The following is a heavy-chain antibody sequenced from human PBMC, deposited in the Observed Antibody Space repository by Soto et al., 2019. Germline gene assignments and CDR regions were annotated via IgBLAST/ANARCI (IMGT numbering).Heavy chain of an antibody. CDR2: IYYSGST. CDR1: GDSVSSGSYY. Sequence: QVQLQESGPGLVKPSETLSLTCTVSGDSVSSGSYYWSWIRQPPGKGLEWIGYIYYSGSTKYNPSLKTRVTISVHTSKNQFSLKLSSVTAADTAVYYCGRNTVATGYYGMDVWGQGTTVTVSS. V-gene: IGHV4-61*01. J-gene: IGHJ6*02. CDR3: GRNTVATGYYGMDV. D-gene: IGHD2-15*01.